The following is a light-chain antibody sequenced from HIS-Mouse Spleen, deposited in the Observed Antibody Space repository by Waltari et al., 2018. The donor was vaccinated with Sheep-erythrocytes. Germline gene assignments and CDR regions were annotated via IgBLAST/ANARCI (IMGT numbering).Light chain of an antibody. Sequence: SYDLTQPPSVSVSPGQTARLTCSGDALPKKYAYWYQQKSGQAPVLVIYEDSKRPSGIPERFSGSSSGTMATLTISGAQVEDEADYYCYSTDSSGNHYVFGTGTKVTVL. CDR2: EDS. J-gene: IGLJ1*01. V-gene: IGLV3-10*01. CDR3: YSTDSSGNHYV. CDR1: ALPKKY.